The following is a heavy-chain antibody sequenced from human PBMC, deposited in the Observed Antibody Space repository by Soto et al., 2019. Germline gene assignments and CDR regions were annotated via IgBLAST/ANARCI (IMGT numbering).Heavy chain of an antibody. J-gene: IGHJ4*02. D-gene: IGHD3-22*01. Sequence: QITLKESGPTLVKPTQTLTLTCTFSGFSLSTSGVGVGWIRQPPGKALEWLALIYWDDDKRYSPSLKSRLTITKATSKHQVVLTMTNMDPVDTATYYCARQITYYYDSSGYYWLDYWGQGTLVTVSS. CDR2: IYWDDDK. CDR3: ARQITYYYDSSGYYWLDY. V-gene: IGHV2-5*02. CDR1: GFSLSTSGVG.